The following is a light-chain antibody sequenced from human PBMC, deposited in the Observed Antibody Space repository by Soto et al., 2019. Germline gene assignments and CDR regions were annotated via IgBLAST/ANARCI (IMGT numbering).Light chain of an antibody. CDR2: EVT. CDR3: SSYRSTSYV. CDR1: SSDVGGHNY. V-gene: IGLV2-14*01. J-gene: IGLJ1*01. Sequence: SVLTQPASVSGSPGQSITISCAGSSSDVGGHNYVSWYQQHPGKAPKLLIYEVTNRPSGVSNRFSGSKSGNTASLTISGLQAEDEADYYCSSYRSTSYVFGTGTKVT.